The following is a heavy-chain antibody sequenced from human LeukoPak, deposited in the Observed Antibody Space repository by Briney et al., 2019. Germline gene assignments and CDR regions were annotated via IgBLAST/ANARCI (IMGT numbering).Heavy chain of an antibody. CDR3: ARDKMAGAVTGSFFDY. D-gene: IGHD6-19*01. CDR2: IKQDGSEN. Sequence: PGRSLRLSCAASGFTFSSYGMHWVRQAPGKGLEWVASIKQDGSENYYVDSVKGRFTISRDNAKNSLCLQMNSLRVEDTAVYYCARDKMAGAVTGSFFDYWGQGTLVTVSS. V-gene: IGHV3-7*03. J-gene: IGHJ4*02. CDR1: GFTFSSYG.